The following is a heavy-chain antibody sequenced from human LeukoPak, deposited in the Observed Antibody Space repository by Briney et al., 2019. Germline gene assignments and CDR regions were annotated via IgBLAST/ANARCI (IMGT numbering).Heavy chain of an antibody. CDR3: ARDNSVRDEAWWFNP. V-gene: IGHV1-18*01. J-gene: IGHJ5*02. CDR1: GYTFTSFG. D-gene: IGHD5-24*01. CDR2: ISGYNGNT. Sequence: ASVKVSCKASGYTFTSFGIRWVRQAPGQGLECLGWISGYNGNTNYAQKLQGRVTLTRDMSTSTDYLELSSLRSEDTAVYYCARDNSVRDEAWWFNPWGQGTLVTVSS.